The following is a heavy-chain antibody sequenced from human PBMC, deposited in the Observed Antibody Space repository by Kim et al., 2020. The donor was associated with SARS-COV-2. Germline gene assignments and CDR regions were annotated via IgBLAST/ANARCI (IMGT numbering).Heavy chain of an antibody. CDR2: INHSGST. D-gene: IGHD3-3*01. CDR3: ALTRRPIFTGWFDP. Sequence: SETLSLTCAVYGGSFSGYYWSWIRQPPGKGLEWIGEINHSGSTNYNPSLKSRVTISVDTSKNQFSLKLSSVTAVDTAVYYCALTRRPIFTGWFDPWGQGTLVTVSS. J-gene: IGHJ5*02. V-gene: IGHV4-34*01. CDR1: GGSFSGYY.